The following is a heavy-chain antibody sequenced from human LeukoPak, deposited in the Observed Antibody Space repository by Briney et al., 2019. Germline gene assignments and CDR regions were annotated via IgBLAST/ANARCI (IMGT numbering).Heavy chain of an antibody. D-gene: IGHD1-26*01. J-gene: IGHJ4*02. CDR3: ARGRITVGGLGY. CDR1: GYTSSSPD. V-gene: IGHV1-8*01. CDR2: MNPTDNT. Sequence: ASVTVSCKASGYTSSSPDINWVRQAPGKGLEWLGWMNPTDNTGYAQRFQGRVTMTRNTSINTAYLELTSLTSEDTAVYYCARGRITVGGLGYWGQGTLVTVSS.